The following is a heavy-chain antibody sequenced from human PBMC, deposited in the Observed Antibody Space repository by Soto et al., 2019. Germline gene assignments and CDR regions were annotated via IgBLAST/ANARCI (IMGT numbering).Heavy chain of an antibody. J-gene: IGHJ5*02. CDR1: GDSVSSNSAA. V-gene: IGHV6-1*01. CDR3: ARGGDSSGWYSWFDP. Sequence: QTLSLTCTISGDSVSSNSAAWNWVRQSPSRGLEWLGRTYYRSKWYNDYAVSVKSRITINPDTSKNQFSLQLNSVTPEDTAVYYCARGGDSSGWYSWFDPWGQGTLVTVSS. D-gene: IGHD6-19*01. CDR2: TYYRSKWYN.